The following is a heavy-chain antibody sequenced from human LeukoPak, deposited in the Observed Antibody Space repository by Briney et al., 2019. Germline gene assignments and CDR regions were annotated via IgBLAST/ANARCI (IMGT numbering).Heavy chain of an antibody. CDR1: GFTFSNYA. D-gene: IGHD1-26*01. Sequence: PGGSLRLSCAASGFTFSNYAMHWVRQAPGKGLEWVAVIWYDGSPKYYPDSVKGRFTISRDNSKNTLYLQMNSLRAEDTAVYYCARKTGELIDYWGQGTLVTVSS. J-gene: IGHJ4*02. CDR3: ARKTGELIDY. CDR2: IWYDGSPK. V-gene: IGHV3-33*01.